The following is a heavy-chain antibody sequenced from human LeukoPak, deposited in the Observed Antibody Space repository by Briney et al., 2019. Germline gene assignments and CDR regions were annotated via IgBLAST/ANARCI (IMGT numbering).Heavy chain of an antibody. Sequence: ASVKVSCNASGYTFTGYYMHWVRQAPGQGLEWMGWINPNSGGTNYAQKFQGRVTMTWDTSISTAYMELSRLRSDDTAVYYCARDYGDYPVGAFDIWGQGTMVTVSS. D-gene: IGHD4-17*01. CDR1: GYTFTGYY. V-gene: IGHV1-2*02. CDR3: ARDYGDYPVGAFDI. J-gene: IGHJ3*02. CDR2: INPNSGGT.